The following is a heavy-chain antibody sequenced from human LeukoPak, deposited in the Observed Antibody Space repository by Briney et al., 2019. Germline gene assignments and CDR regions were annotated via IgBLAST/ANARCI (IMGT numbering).Heavy chain of an antibody. CDR2: IYHSGST. J-gene: IGHJ2*01. Sequence: ASETLSLTCTVSGYSISSGYYWGWIRQPPGKGLEWIGSIYHSGSTYYNPSLKSRVTISVDTSKNQFSLKLSSVTAADTAVYYCARQTNRPDWYFDLWGRGTLVTVSS. V-gene: IGHV4-38-2*02. CDR1: GYSISSGYY. CDR3: ARQTNRPDWYFDL.